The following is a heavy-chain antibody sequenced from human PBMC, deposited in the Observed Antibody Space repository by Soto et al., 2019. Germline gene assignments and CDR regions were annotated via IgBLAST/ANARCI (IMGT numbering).Heavy chain of an antibody. CDR3: ASFYGDYDNYYYYYGMDV. J-gene: IGHJ6*02. V-gene: IGHV3-30*03. CDR1: GFTFSSYG. CDR2: ISYDGSNK. D-gene: IGHD4-17*01. Sequence: GGSLRLSCAASGFTFSSYGMHWVRQAPGKGLEWVAVISYDGSNKYYADSVKGRFTISRDNSKNTLYLQMNSLRAEDTAVYYCASFYGDYDNYYYYYGMDVWGQGTTVTVSS.